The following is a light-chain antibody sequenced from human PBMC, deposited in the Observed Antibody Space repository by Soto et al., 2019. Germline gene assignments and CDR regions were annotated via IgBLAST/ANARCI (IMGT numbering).Light chain of an antibody. CDR2: GAS. CDR3: QQYNNWPRT. J-gene: IGKJ1*01. Sequence: EVVMTQSPATLSVSPGERATLSCRASQSARSSYLAWYQQKPGQAPRLLIYGASSRATGIQDRFSGSGSGTEFTLTIRSLQSEDFAVYYCQQYNNWPRTFGQGTKVDI. CDR1: QSARSSY. V-gene: IGKV3D-15*01.